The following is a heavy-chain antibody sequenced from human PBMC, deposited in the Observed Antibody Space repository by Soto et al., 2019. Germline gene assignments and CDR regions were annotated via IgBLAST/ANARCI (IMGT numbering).Heavy chain of an antibody. CDR1: GGSFSGYY. V-gene: IGHV4-34*01. J-gene: IGHJ5*02. D-gene: IGHD4-17*01. Sequence: PSETLSLTCAVYGGSFSGYYWSWIRQPPGKGLEWIGEINHSGSTNYNPSLKSRVTISVDTSKNQFSLKLSSVTAADTAVYYCARGASPNPDDYGDYGTPKPFDPWGQGTLVTVSS. CDR3: ARGASPNPDDYGDYGTPKPFDP. CDR2: INHSGST.